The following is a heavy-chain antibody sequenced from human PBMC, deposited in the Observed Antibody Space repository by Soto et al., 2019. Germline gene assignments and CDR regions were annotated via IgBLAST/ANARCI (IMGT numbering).Heavy chain of an antibody. CDR2: IIPMFNTI. V-gene: IGHV1-69*12. Sequence: QVQLVQSGPEVAKPGSSIKVSCKDSGGTFISYAINWMRQAPGQGLEWMGGIIPMFNTIIDAQKFQGRVTIPAAESTSTVYMELSSLTFDDTAVYYCARQRVGYVGQFWYFDVWGRGTRVTVS. J-gene: IGHJ2*01. CDR3: ARQRVGYVGQFWYFDV. D-gene: IGHD2-2*01. CDR1: GGTFISYA.